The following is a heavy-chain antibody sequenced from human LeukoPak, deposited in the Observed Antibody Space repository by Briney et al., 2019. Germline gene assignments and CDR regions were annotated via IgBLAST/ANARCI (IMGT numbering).Heavy chain of an antibody. V-gene: IGHV1-69*04. CDR1: GGTFSSYA. J-gene: IGHJ4*02. Sequence: GASVKVSCKASGGTFSSYAISWVRQAPGQVLEWMGRIIPILGIANYAQKFQGRVTITADKSTSTAYMELSSLRSEDTAVYYCASDSMTTVSPLGYWGQGTLVTVSS. D-gene: IGHD4-17*01. CDR3: ASDSMTTVSPLGY. CDR2: IIPILGIA.